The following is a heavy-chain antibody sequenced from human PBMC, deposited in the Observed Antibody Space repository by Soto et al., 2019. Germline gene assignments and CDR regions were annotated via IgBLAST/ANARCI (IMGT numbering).Heavy chain of an antibody. CDR3: TTHLSSTYKGIDS. J-gene: IGHJ4*02. D-gene: IGHD6-13*01. Sequence: EVQLVESGGGLVEPGGSLRLSCTASGFTFNNAWMNWVRQAPGKGLEWVGRIKSKTDGVTAHYAAPVKGRFTISRDDSKNTLYLQMNSLKTEDTAVFYCTTHLSSTYKGIDSWGQGTLVTVAS. CDR1: GFTFNNAW. V-gene: IGHV3-15*07. CDR2: IKSKTDGVTA.